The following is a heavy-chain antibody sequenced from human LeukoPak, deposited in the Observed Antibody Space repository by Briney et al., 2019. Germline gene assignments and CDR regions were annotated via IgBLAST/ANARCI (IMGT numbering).Heavy chain of an antibody. CDR2: IYTSGST. D-gene: IGHD6-13*01. CDR1: GFTFSDYY. J-gene: IGHJ6*03. Sequence: PGGSLRLSCAASGFTFSDYYMSWIRQPAGKGLEWIGRIYTSGSTNYNPSLKSRVTMSVDTSKNQFSLKLSSVTAADTAVYYCVKQQLVAPRTNYYYMDVWGKGTTVTVSS. V-gene: IGHV4-4*07. CDR3: VKQQLVAPRTNYYYMDV.